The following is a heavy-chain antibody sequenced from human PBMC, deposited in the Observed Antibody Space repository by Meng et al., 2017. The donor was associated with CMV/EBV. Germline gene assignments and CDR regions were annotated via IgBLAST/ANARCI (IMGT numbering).Heavy chain of an antibody. CDR1: GYTFTGYY. CDR3: ARDKSAAGLFDY. J-gene: IGHJ4*02. Sequence: ASVKVSCKASGYTFTGYYMHWVRQAPGQGLEWMGWINPNSGGTNYAQKFQGRVTMTRDTSISTAYMELSRLRSDDTAVYYCARDKSAAGLFDYRGQGTLVTVSS. V-gene: IGHV1-2*02. CDR2: INPNSGGT. D-gene: IGHD6-13*01.